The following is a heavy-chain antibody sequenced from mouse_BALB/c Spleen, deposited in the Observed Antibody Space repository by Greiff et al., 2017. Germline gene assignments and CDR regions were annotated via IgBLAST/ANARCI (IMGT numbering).Heavy chain of an antibody. V-gene: IGHV2-9*02. CDR1: GFSLTSYC. Sequence: QVQLKESGPGLVAPSQSLSITCTVSGFSLTSYCVHWVRQPPGKGLEWLGVIWAGGSTNYNSALMSRLSISKDNSKSQVFLKMNSLQTDDTAMYYCAREEGAVVDYWGQGTTLTVSS. CDR2: IWAGGST. D-gene: IGHD1-1*01. J-gene: IGHJ2*01. CDR3: AREEGAVVDY.